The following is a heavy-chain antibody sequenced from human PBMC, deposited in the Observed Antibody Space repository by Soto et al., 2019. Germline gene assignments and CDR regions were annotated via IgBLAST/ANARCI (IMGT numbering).Heavy chain of an antibody. CDR3: ARGRRGSSYKGSSYYYYYMDV. D-gene: IGHD6-13*01. CDR2: MNPNSGNT. CDR1: GYTFTSYD. Sequence: ASVKVSCKASGYTFTSYDINWVRQATGQGLEWMGWMNPNSGNTGYAQKFQGRVTMTRNTSISTAYMELSSLRSEDTAVYYCARGRRGSSYKGSSYYYYYMDVWGKGTTVTVSS. J-gene: IGHJ6*03. V-gene: IGHV1-8*01.